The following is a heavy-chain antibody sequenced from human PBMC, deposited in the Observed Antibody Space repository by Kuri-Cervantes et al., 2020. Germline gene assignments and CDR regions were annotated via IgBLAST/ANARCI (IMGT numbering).Heavy chain of an antibody. CDR1: GYTFTTYG. Sequence: ASVKVSCKASGYTFTTYGISWVRQAPGQGLEWMGWISPYNNNTNYAQKLQGRVTLTTDTSTNTAYMDLRSLRSDDTAVYYCARDSTSTGWHNFDYWGQGTLVTVSS. CDR2: ISPYNNNT. V-gene: IGHV1-18*01. J-gene: IGHJ4*01. D-gene: IGHD6-19*01. CDR3: ARDSTSTGWHNFDY.